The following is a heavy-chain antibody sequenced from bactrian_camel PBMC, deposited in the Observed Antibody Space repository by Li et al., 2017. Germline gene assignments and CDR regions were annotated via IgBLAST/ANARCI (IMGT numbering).Heavy chain of an antibody. Sequence: HVQLVESGGGSVQSGGSLKLSCAASGTKISNKCMSWYRQAPGKEREIVSSITADGTTSYADSVKGRFTISRDKAKNTVYLQMNSVKPEDTAVYYCVRDLGTTGRYFDNWGQGTQVTVS. CDR3: VRDLGTTGRYFDN. CDR2: ITADGTT. V-gene: IGHV3S53*01. D-gene: IGHD5*01. CDR1: GTKISNKC. J-gene: IGHJ6*01.